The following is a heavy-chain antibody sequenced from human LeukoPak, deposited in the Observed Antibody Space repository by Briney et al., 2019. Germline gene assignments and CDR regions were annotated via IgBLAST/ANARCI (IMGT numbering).Heavy chain of an antibody. J-gene: IGHJ4*02. D-gene: IGHD2-21*02. V-gene: IGHV3-23*01. Sequence: GGSLRLSCAASGFTFSSYAMSWVRQAPGKGLEWVSAISGSGGSTYYADSVKGRFTISGDNSKNTLYLQMNSLRAEDTAVYYCAKALAYCGGDCYSFGGFFDYWGQGTLVTVSS. CDR3: AKALAYCGGDCYSFGGFFDY. CDR2: ISGSGGST. CDR1: GFTFSSYA.